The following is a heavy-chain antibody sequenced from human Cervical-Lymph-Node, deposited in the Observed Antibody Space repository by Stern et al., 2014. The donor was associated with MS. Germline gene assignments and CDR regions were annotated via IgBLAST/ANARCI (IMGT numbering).Heavy chain of an antibody. CDR2: ISHDGTNK. CDR3: ARDPSRFGDNGYLDF. CDR1: GFTFSSFA. D-gene: IGHD3-10*01. V-gene: IGHV3-30-3*01. J-gene: IGHJ4*02. Sequence: VQLVESGGGLVQPGKSLRLSCAASGFTFSSFAMHWVRQAPGQGLQWLAVISHDGTNKNYAATVKGRFTITRDKPNNAVYLQISSLRLDDTAVYFCARDPSRFGDNGYLDFWGQGTLVTVSS.